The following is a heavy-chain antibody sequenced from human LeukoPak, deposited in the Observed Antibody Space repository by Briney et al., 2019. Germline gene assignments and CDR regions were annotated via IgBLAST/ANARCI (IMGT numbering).Heavy chain of an antibody. Sequence: ASVKVSCKASGYTFTDYSMHWVRQAPGQGLEWMGWINPNSGGTNYAQKFQGGVTMTRDTSISTSYMELSRPRSDDTAVYYCARSSSAWYDGYYFDYWGQGTLVTVSS. D-gene: IGHD6-19*01. V-gene: IGHV1-2*02. CDR1: GYTFTDYS. CDR2: INPNSGGT. J-gene: IGHJ4*02. CDR3: ARSSSAWYDGYYFDY.